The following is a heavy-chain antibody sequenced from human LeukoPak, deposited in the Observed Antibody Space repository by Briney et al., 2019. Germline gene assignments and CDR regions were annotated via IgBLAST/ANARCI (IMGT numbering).Heavy chain of an antibody. Sequence: SETLSLTCTVSGGSITSYYWSWIRQPPGKGLEWIGYIYYSGKTDYNPSLKSRVTISVDASRNQFSPRLSSVTAADTAVYYCAREGPHSGWFDPWGQGTLVTVSS. CDR3: AREGPHSGWFDP. J-gene: IGHJ5*02. D-gene: IGHD1-26*01. CDR1: GGSITSYY. CDR2: IYYSGKT. V-gene: IGHV4-59*01.